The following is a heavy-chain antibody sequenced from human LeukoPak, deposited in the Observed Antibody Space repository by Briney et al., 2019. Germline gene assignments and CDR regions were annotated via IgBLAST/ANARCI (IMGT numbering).Heavy chain of an antibody. CDR3: ARGRVRNDLDV. Sequence: GGSLRPSCTASRFTFSEYWMHWVRQAPGKGLVWVSRINSDGSSTSYVDSVKGRFTISRDNAKNTLSLQMNSLRAEDTAVYYCARGRVRNDLDVWGKGTTVTVSS. CDR2: INSDGSST. D-gene: IGHD1-14*01. CDR1: RFTFSEYW. V-gene: IGHV3-74*01. J-gene: IGHJ6*04.